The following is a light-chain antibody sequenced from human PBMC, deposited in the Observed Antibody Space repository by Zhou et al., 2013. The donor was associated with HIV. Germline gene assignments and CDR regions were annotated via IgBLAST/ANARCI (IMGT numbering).Light chain of an antibody. J-gene: IGKJ3*01. CDR3: LQHNSYPLFT. CDR2: AAS. CDR1: QGISSY. Sequence: DIQLTQSPSFLSASVGDRVTITCRASQGISSYLAWYQQKPGKAPKRLIYAASSLQSGVPSRFSGSGSGTEFTLTISSLQPEDFATYYCLQHNSYPLFTFGPGTKVGYQ. V-gene: IGKV1-9*01.